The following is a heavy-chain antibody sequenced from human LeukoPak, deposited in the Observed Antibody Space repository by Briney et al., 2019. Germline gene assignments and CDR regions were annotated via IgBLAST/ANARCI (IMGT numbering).Heavy chain of an antibody. CDR1: GYSFTSYW. V-gene: IGHV5-51*01. J-gene: IGHJ6*03. Sequence: GESLKISCKGSGYSFTSYWIGWVRQMPGKGLEWMGIIYPGDSDTRYSPSFQGQVTISADKSISTAYLQWSSLKASDTAMYYCARVPKLPGHRYYYYYMDVWGKGTTVTVSS. CDR2: IYPGDSDT. D-gene: IGHD1-26*01. CDR3: ARVPKLPGHRYYYYYMDV.